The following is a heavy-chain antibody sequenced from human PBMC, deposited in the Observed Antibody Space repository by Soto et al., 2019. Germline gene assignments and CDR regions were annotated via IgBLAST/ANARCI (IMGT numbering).Heavy chain of an antibody. D-gene: IGHD3-10*01. J-gene: IGHJ4*02. V-gene: IGHV3-7*01. CDR3: ARERDYYGSGDY. CDR2: IKEDGNEK. CDR1: GFTFSSYW. Sequence: EVQVVESGGGLVQPGGSLRLYCAASGFTFSSYWMSWVRQAPGKGLEWVAHIKEDGNEKNYVDSVKGQFTISRDNAKNSLYLQMNSLRAEDTAVYYCARERDYYGSGDYWGQGTLVTLSS.